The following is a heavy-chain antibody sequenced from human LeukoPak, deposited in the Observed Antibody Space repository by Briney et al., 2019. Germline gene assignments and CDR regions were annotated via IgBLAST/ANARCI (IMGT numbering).Heavy chain of an antibody. D-gene: IGHD6-19*01. CDR2: ISSSGRGGST. V-gene: IGHV3-23*01. J-gene: IGHJ4*02. CDR1: GFTVSSNF. CDR3: AKDRVDGGWYYFDY. Sequence: GGSLRLSCAASGFTVSSNFMTWVRQAPGEGLEWVSYISSSGRGGSTYYADSVKGRFTISRDNSKNTLYLQMNSLRAEDTAIYYCAKDRVDGGWYYFDYWGQGTLVTVSS.